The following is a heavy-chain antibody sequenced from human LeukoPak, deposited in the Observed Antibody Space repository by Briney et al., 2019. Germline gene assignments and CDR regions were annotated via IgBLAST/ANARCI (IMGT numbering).Heavy chain of an antibody. CDR1: GFTVSSYE. D-gene: IGHD5-12*01. CDR2: ISSSGSTI. CDR3: ARDALRGYSGYEDY. J-gene: IGHJ4*02. Sequence: GGSLRLSCAASGFTVSSYEMNWVRQAPGKVLEWVSYISSSGSTIYYADSVKGRFTISRDNAKNSLYLQMNSLRAEDTAVYYCARDALRGYSGYEDYWGQGSLVTVSS. V-gene: IGHV3-48*03.